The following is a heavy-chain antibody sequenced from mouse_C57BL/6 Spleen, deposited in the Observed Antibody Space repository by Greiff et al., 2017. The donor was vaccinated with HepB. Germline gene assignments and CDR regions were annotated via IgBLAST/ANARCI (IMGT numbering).Heavy chain of an antibody. CDR3: ARPSYGNSFAY. V-gene: IGHV1-18*01. J-gene: IGHJ3*01. CDR1: GYTFTDYN. Sequence: EVQLQQSGPELVKPGASVKIPCKASGYTFTDYNMDWVKQSHGKSLEWIGDINPNNGGTIYNQKFKGKATLTVDKSSSTAYMELRSLTSEDTAVYYCARPSYGNSFAYWGQGTLVTVSA. D-gene: IGHD2-10*02. CDR2: INPNNGGT.